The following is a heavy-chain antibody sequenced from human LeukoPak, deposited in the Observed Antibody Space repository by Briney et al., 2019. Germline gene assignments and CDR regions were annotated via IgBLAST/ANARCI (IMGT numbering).Heavy chain of an antibody. D-gene: IGHD1-14*01. CDR2: ISGSGGST. CDR1: GFTFSSYA. J-gene: IGHJ4*02. CDR3: ARTDPYDY. Sequence: GGSLRLSCAASGFTFSSYALSWVRQAPGKGLERVSAISGSGGSTYYADSGKGRFTISRDTSKNTLYLQMNSLRAEDTAVYYCARTDPYDYWGQGTLVTVSS. V-gene: IGHV3-23*01.